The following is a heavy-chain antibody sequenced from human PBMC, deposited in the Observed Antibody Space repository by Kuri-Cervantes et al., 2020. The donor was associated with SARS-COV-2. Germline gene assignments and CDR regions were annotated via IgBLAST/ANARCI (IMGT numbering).Heavy chain of an antibody. D-gene: IGHD5-24*01. CDR3: ARGGRRDGYNYAFDL. Sequence: ASVKVSCKASGYIFTDYDFNWLRQASGQGLEWLGWMNPHSENTGYAQKFQGRVTMTRDTSISTVYMELSSLRSEDTAVYYCARGGRRDGYNYAFDLWGQGTMVTVSS. CDR1: GYIFTDYD. CDR2: MNPHSENT. J-gene: IGHJ3*01. V-gene: IGHV1-8*02.